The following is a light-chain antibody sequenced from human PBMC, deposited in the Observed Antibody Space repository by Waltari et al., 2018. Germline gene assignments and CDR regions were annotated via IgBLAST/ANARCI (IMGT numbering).Light chain of an antibody. V-gene: IGKV1-39*01. CDR2: GSS. CDR1: QYIGGY. Sequence: DIQMTQSPSSLSASVGDTVTISCRPSQYIGGYLNCCQLKAGKAPKLLIAGSSRLQDGVPSRFSCSGSGTDFSLTISSLHSDDFAIYVCQQSLNPPWTFGQGTKVDI. J-gene: IGKJ1*01. CDR3: QQSLNPPWT.